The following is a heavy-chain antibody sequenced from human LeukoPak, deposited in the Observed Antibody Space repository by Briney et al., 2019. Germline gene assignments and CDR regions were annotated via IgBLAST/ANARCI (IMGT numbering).Heavy chain of an antibody. CDR3: ARNPQWLSYSMDV. CDR1: GFTVSLYW. V-gene: IGHV3-7*01. Sequence: GGSLRLSCAASGFTVSLYWMGWVRQAPGKGLEWVANINQDGSENYSVDSVKGRFTISRDNAKSSLYLQMNSLRVEDTAVYYCARNPQWLSYSMDVWGQGTTVAVSS. CDR2: INQDGSEN. D-gene: IGHD6-19*01. J-gene: IGHJ6*02.